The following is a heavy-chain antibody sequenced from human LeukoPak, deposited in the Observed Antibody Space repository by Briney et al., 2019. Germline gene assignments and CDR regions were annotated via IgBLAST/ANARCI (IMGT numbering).Heavy chain of an antibody. CDR3: ARAVGSSESNWFDP. CDR1: GGSISRRSYY. CDR2: IYTSGSA. D-gene: IGHD1-26*01. J-gene: IGHJ5*02. V-gene: IGHV4-61*02. Sequence: SQILSLTCTVSGGSISRRSYYWSWIRQPAGKGLEWIGRIYTSGSANYNPSLKSRVTISLDTSKNQFSLRLSSVTAADTAVYYCARAVGSSESNWFDPWGQGTLATVSP.